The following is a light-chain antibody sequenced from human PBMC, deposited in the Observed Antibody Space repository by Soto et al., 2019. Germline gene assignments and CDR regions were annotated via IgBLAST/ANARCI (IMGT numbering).Light chain of an antibody. CDR3: QQYNNWPRT. V-gene: IGKV3-15*01. J-gene: IGKJ1*01. Sequence: EIVMTQSPATLSVSPGERATLSCRASQSVSSNLARYQQKPGQAPRLLIYGASTRATGIPARFSGSGSGTEFTLTISSMQSEDFAVYYRQQYNNWPRTFGQGTKVDIK. CDR2: GAS. CDR1: QSVSSN.